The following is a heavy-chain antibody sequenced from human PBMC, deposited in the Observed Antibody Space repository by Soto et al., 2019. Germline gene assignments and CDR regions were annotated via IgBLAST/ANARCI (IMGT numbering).Heavy chain of an antibody. CDR1: GFSLSTSGVG. D-gene: IGHD3-10*01. Sequence: QITLKESGPTLVKPTQTLTLTCTFSGFSLSTSGVGVGWIRQPPGKALEWLALIYWDDDKRYSPSLKSRLTITKDHSKNQVVLTMTHMDPVDTATYFCAHRRGPGHFHLWGRGTPVTVS. V-gene: IGHV2-5*02. CDR3: AHRRGPGHFHL. J-gene: IGHJ2*01. CDR2: IYWDDDK.